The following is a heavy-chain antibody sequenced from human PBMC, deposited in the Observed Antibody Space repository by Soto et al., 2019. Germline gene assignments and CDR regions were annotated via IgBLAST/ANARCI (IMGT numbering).Heavy chain of an antibody. Sequence: SETLSLTCTVSGGSMNSGAYYWIWVRHPPGKGLEWIGYIHHNENSYSNPSLKSRVTISLETSKNQFSLNLTSVTAADTAVYYCARVSATGTRWFDPWGQGTQVTVSS. D-gene: IGHD6-13*01. CDR2: IHHNENS. CDR3: ARVSATGTRWFDP. V-gene: IGHV4-31*03. CDR1: GGSMNSGAYY. J-gene: IGHJ5*02.